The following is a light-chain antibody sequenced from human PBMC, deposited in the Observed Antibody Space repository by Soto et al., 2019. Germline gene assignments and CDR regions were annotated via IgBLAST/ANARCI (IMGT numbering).Light chain of an antibody. CDR2: GIS. CDR1: QSVNSN. CDR3: QQYNNWPWT. Sequence: EVVMTQSPATLSVSPGERATLSCRASQSVNSNYLAWYQQKPGQAPRLLIYGISKRATDIPDRFSGSGSGTDITLTISSLEPEDFAVYYCQQYNNWPWTFGQGTMVDI. J-gene: IGKJ1*01. V-gene: IGKV3D-15*01.